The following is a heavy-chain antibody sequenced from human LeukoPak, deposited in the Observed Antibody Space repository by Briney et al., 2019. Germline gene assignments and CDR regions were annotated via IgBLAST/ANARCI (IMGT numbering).Heavy chain of an antibody. V-gene: IGHV3-23*01. Sequence: GGSLRLSCAASGFTFSSYAMGWVRQAPGKGLEWVSGISGSGDNTYYADSVKGRFTISRDNSKNTLFLQMNSLRAEDTAVYYCAKVRSGDIAAALNYWGQGTLVPVSS. J-gene: IGHJ4*02. D-gene: IGHD6-13*01. CDR3: AKVRSGDIAAALNY. CDR2: ISGSGDNT. CDR1: GFTFSSYA.